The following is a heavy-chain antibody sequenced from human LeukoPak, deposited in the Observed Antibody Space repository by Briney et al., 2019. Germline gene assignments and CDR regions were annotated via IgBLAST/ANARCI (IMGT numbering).Heavy chain of an antibody. Sequence: GGSLRLSCAASGFTFEDYVMHWVRQAPGKGLEWVSLISGDGGSTYYAVSVKGRFTISRDNSKNSLYLQMNSLTTEDTALYYCAKDSRGGITIFGVADNWFDPWGQGTLVTVSS. CDR2: ISGDGGST. CDR3: AKDSRGGITIFGVADNWFDP. J-gene: IGHJ5*02. D-gene: IGHD3-3*01. CDR1: GFTFEDYV. V-gene: IGHV3-43*02.